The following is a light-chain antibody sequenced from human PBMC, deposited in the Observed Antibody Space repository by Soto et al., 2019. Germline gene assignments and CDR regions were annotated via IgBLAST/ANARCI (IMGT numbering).Light chain of an antibody. J-gene: IGKJ5*01. CDR1: QSISSY. V-gene: IGKV1-39*01. Sequence: DKKVRESGCSIYATAGVAVPFKCRASQSISSYLNWYQQKPGKAPTLLIHGASSLQSGVPPRYSGSGYGTDFTLTISSLQPEDFATYDCQQANSFPITFGQGTRLEI. CDR3: QQANSFPIT. CDR2: GAS.